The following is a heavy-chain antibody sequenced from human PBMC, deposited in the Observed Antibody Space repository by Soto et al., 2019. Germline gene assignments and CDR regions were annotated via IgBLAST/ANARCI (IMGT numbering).Heavy chain of an antibody. J-gene: IGHJ4*02. Sequence: SETLSLTCAVYCGSFSGYYWSWIRQPPGKGLEWIGEINHSGSTNYNPSLKSRVTISVDTSKNQFSLKLSSVTAADTAVYYCARAPQSRDGYNEGAGFDYWGQGTLVTVSS. D-gene: IGHD5-12*01. V-gene: IGHV4-34*01. CDR3: ARAPQSRDGYNEGAGFDY. CDR2: INHSGST. CDR1: CGSFSGYY.